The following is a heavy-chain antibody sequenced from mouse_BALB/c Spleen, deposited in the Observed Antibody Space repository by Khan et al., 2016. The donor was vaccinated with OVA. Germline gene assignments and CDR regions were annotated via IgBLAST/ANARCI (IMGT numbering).Heavy chain of an antibody. CDR1: GFTFSAYG. CDR2: INSDGYYT. D-gene: IGHD4-1*01. CDR3: ASHLTGSFAY. V-gene: IGHV5-6*02. Sequence: DVMLVESGGDLMKPGGSLKLSCTASGFTFSAYGMSWVRQTPDTRLEWVATINSDGYYTYYPDSVQGRFTISRDNAKNTLYLQMSSLKSEDTAMYYCASHLTGSFAYWGQGTLVTVSA. J-gene: IGHJ3*01.